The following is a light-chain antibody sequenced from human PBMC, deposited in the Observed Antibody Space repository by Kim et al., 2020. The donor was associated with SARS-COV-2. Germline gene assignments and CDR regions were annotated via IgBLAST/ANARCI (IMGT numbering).Light chain of an antibody. Sequence: SVSPRQTVSISCSGERLGDKYAFWYQQRSGQSPVLIIYQGDKRPSGIPARFSGFLSGNTATLTISGTQPMDEADYYCQAWDSSTAIFGGGTQLTVL. CDR3: QAWDSSTAI. J-gene: IGLJ2*01. CDR1: RLGDKY. CDR2: QGD. V-gene: IGLV3-1*01.